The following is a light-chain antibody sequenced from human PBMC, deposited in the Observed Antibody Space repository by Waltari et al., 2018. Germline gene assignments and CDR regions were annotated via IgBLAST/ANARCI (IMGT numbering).Light chain of an antibody. CDR2: SNN. CDR1: ISNIGRNT. Sequence: QSVLTQPPSASGTPGQRVPISCSGRISNIGRNTVTWYQQLPGTAPKLLIYSNNQRPSGVPDRFSGSKSGTSASLAISGLQSEDEADYYCAAWDDSLNGHVVFGGGTKLTVL. V-gene: IGLV1-44*01. CDR3: AAWDDSLNGHVV. J-gene: IGLJ2*01.